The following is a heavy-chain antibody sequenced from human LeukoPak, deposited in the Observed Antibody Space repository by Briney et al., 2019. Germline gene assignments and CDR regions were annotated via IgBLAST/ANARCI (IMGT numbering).Heavy chain of an antibody. J-gene: IGHJ3*02. D-gene: IGHD1-26*01. CDR1: GGTFSSYT. V-gene: IGHV1-69*02. Sequence: ASVKVSCKASGGTFSSYTISWVRQAPGQGLEWMGRIIPILGIANYAQKFQGRVTITTDKSTSTAYMELSSLRSEDTAVYYCARGGSYVAFDIWGPGTMVTVSS. CDR3: ARGGSYVAFDI. CDR2: IIPILGIA.